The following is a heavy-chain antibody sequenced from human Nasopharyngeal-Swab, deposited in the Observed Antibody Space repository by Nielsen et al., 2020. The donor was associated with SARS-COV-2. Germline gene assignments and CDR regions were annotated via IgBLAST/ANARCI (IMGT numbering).Heavy chain of an antibody. CDR1: GFTFSSYE. D-gene: IGHD6-6*01. CDR2: ISSSGSTI. V-gene: IGHV3-48*03. J-gene: IGHJ4*02. CDR3: ARRYSSSSGALPDY. Sequence: GGSLRLSCAASGFTFSSYEMHWVRQAPGKGLEWVSYISSSGSTIYYADSVKGRFTISRDNAKNSVFLQMDSLRAEDTAVYYCARRYSSSSGALPDYWGQGTLVTVSS.